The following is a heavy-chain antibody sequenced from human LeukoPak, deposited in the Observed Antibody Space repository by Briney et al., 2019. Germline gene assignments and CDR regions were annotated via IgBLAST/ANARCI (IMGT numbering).Heavy chain of an antibody. CDR3: ARLRKAAGSLSIDP. V-gene: IGHV4-39*07. D-gene: IGHD6-13*01. CDR1: GGSISSNSYY. J-gene: IGHJ5*02. CDR2: IYYSGST. Sequence: SETLSLTCTVSGGSISSNSYYWGWIRQPPGKGLEWIGSIYYSGSTYYNPPLKSRVTISVDTSKRQFSLKLNSVTAADTAVYYCARLRKAAGSLSIDPWGQGTLVTVSS.